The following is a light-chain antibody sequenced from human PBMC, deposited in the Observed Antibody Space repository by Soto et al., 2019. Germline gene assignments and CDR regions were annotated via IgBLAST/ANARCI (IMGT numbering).Light chain of an antibody. Sequence: DIQMTQSPSTLSASVGDRVTITCRASQTLRTWLAWYQQKPGKAPKLLIYDVSILQSGVPSRFSGSGYVTEFTITISRLQPDDFATYYSQQYNGYPLTFGGGTKVEFK. CDR3: QQYNGYPLT. CDR2: DVS. V-gene: IGKV1-5*01. CDR1: QTLRTW. J-gene: IGKJ4*01.